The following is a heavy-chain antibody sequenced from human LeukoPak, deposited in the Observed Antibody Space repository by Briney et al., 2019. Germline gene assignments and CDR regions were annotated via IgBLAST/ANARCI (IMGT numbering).Heavy chain of an antibody. CDR1: GGSISSYY. J-gene: IGHJ4*02. V-gene: IGHV4-59*01. Sequence: PSETLSLTCTVSGGSISSYYWSWIRQPPGKGLEWMGYIDYSGSTNYNPCLKSRVTISVDTSKNQFSLKLSSVTAADTAVYYCARADSDFWSGYSTAFDYWGQGTLVTVSS. CDR2: IDYSGST. CDR3: ARADSDFWSGYSTAFDY. D-gene: IGHD3-3*01.